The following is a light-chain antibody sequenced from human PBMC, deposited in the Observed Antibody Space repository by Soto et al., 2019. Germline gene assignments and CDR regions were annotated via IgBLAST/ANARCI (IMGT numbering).Light chain of an antibody. V-gene: IGKV1-27*01. CDR3: QKYDSDPLT. CDR1: QDIKTY. Sequence: DIQMTQSPSSLSASVGDRVTITCRASQDIKTYLAWYQQQPGKVPKLLIYGASTLQSGVPSRFRGSGSGTEFTVTISSLQPEDVGIYYCQKYDSDPLTFGGGTKVEIK. CDR2: GAS. J-gene: IGKJ4*01.